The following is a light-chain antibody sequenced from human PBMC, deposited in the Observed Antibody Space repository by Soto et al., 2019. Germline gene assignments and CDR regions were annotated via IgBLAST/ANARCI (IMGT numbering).Light chain of an antibody. V-gene: IGKV1-39*01. J-gene: IGKJ1*01. CDR2: GAS. CDR1: QNINTY. CDR3: QQSYTSPWT. Sequence: DMQMTQSPSSLSTSVGVRVSITCRASQNINTYLNWYQHTPGKAPKLLIYGASNLQSGVPSRFSGSGSXTDFTLTISSLQPEDFATYYCQQSYTSPWTFGQGTKVEIK.